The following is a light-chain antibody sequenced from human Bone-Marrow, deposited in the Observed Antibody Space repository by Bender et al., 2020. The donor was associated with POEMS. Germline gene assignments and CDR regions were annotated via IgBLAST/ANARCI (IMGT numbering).Light chain of an antibody. CDR3: CSYAGSYTLL. CDR2: QDT. CDR1: KLGDKY. V-gene: IGLV3-1*01. J-gene: IGLJ2*01. Sequence: SYELTQPPSVSVSPGQTASITCSGDKLGDKYTCWYQQKPGQSPVLVIYQDTQRPSGIPERFSGSNSGTSASLAITGLQAEDEADYYCCSYAGSYTLLFGGRTQLTVL.